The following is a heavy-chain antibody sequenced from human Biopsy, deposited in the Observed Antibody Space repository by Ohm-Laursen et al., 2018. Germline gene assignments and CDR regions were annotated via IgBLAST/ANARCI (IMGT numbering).Heavy chain of an antibody. CDR1: GFTFSSYA. J-gene: IGHJ4*02. CDR2: ASATGAAT. CDR3: ARQFASGRFYFDY. V-gene: IGHV3-23*01. Sequence: SLRLSCAASGFTFSSYAMAWVRRAPGKGLEWVSTASATGAATYYADSVKGRFIISRDNSKNTLYLQMDILSADDSAIYYCARQFASGRFYFDYWGQGTRVTVSS. D-gene: IGHD3-10*01.